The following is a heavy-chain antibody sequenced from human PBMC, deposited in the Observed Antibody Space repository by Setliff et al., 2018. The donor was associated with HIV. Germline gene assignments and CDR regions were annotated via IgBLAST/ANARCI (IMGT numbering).Heavy chain of an antibody. CDR3: ASSLYSSSSFDY. CDR2: IYYSGST. Sequence: SETLSLTCAVHGGSLGGYYWTWIRQPPGKGLEWIGYIYYSGSTNYNPSLKSRVTISIDTSKNQFSLKLSSATAADTAVYYCASSLYSSSSFDYWGQGMLVTVSS. CDR1: GGSLGGYY. V-gene: IGHV4-59*08. D-gene: IGHD6-6*01. J-gene: IGHJ4*02.